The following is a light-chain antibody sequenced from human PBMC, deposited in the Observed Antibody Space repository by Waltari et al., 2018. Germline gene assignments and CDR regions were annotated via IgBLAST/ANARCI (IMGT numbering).Light chain of an antibody. CDR3: LQHNSFPYS. CDR2: AAT. CDR1: QCISSY. Sequence: DIQMTQSPSSLSASVGHTVTITCRASQCISSYLDWFQQKPGKAPKLLIYAATTLQTGVPSRFSGSGSGTDFTLTISSLQPEDFASYYCLQHNSFPYSFGQGTKVEIK. J-gene: IGKJ2*03. V-gene: IGKV1-17*01.